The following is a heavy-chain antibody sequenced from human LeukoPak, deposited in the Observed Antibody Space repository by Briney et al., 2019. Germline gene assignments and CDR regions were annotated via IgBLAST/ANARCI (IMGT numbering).Heavy chain of an antibody. CDR3: APTAEAYTSWWKV. J-gene: IGHJ4*02. D-gene: IGHD3-16*01. V-gene: IGHV1-2*02. Sequence: ASVKVSCKASGYKFTDDYMHWVRQAPGQGLEFLGWINPDSGFTNYAQKFKGRVTMARDTSISTAYLEVRSLTSDDTAVYYCAPTAEAYTSWWKVWGQGTLVTVSS. CDR2: INPDSGFT. CDR1: GYKFTDDY.